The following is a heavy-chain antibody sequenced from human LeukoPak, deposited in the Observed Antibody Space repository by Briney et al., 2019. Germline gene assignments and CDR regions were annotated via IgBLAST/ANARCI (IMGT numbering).Heavy chain of an antibody. CDR2: ISPSGGST. J-gene: IGHJ4*02. CDR3: AKDTGFRGVLDY. V-gene: IGHV3-23*01. Sequence: QPGGSLRLSCAASGFTFRSYSMSWVRQAPGKGLEWVSGISPSGGSTYYADSVKGRFTISRDNSKNTLCLQMNSLRAEDTAVYYCAKDTGFRGVLDYWGQGTLVTVSS. CDR1: GFTFRSYS. D-gene: IGHD3-10*01.